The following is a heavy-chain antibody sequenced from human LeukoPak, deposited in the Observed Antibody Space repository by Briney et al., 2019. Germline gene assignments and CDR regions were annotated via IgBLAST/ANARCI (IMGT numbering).Heavy chain of an antibody. CDR3: ARVLSGSYDNYFDY. V-gene: IGHV3-30*03. J-gene: IGHJ4*02. Sequence: GGSLRLSCAASGFAFSSYDMHWVRQAPGKGLEWVAVTSYDGSDKYYVDSVKGRFTISRDNSKNTLYLQMNSLKAEDAAVYYCARVLSGSYDNYFDYWGQGTLVTVSS. CDR1: GFAFSSYD. D-gene: IGHD1-26*01. CDR2: TSYDGSDK.